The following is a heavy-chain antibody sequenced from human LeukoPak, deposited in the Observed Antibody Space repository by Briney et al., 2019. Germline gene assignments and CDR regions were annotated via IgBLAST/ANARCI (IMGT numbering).Heavy chain of an antibody. CDR3: ARGIVVVPAAMLGYYYYYYMDV. V-gene: IGHV4-34*01. Sequence: GSLRLSCAASGFTFSGYSMNWVRQPPGKGLEWIGEINHSGSTNYNPSLKSRVTISVDTSKNQFSLKLSSVTAADTAVYYCARGIVVVPAAMLGYYYYYYMDVWGKGTTVTVSS. J-gene: IGHJ6*03. CDR1: GFTFSGYS. CDR2: INHSGST. D-gene: IGHD2-2*01.